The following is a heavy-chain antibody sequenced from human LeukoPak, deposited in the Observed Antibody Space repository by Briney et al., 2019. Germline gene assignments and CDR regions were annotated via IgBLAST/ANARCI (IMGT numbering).Heavy chain of an antibody. V-gene: IGHV1-2*02. CDR3: ARVGIYCSSTSCLDV. D-gene: IGHD2-2*01. CDR2: INPNSGGT. Sequence: ASVKVSCKASGYTFTGYYMHWVRQAPGQGLEWMRWINPNSGGTNYAQKFQGRVTMTRDTSISTAYMELSRLRSDDTAVYYCARVGIYCSSTSCLDVWGKGTTVTISS. CDR1: GYTFTGYY. J-gene: IGHJ6*04.